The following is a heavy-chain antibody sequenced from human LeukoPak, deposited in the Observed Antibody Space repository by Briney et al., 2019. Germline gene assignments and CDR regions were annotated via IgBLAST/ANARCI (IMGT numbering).Heavy chain of an antibody. J-gene: IGHJ4*02. CDR1: GFTFSSYA. V-gene: IGHV3-30-3*01. CDR2: ISYDGSNK. CDR3: ARDWRDYGDYGGLDY. Sequence: GGSLRLSCAASGFTFSSYAMHWVRQAPGKGLEWVAVISYDGSNKYYADSVKGRFTISRDNSKNTLYLQMNSLRAEDTAVYYCARDWRDYGDYGGLDYWGQGTLVTVSS. D-gene: IGHD4-17*01.